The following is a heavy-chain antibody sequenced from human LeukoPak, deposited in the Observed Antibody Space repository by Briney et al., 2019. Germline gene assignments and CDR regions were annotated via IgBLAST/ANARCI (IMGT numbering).Heavy chain of an antibody. D-gene: IGHD7-27*01. CDR2: INSDGSST. CDR3: ARDWDGDTPGGFDY. J-gene: IGHJ4*02. Sequence: GGSLRLSCAASGFTFSSYGMHWVRQAAGKGLVWVSRINSDGSSTRYADSVKGRFTISRDNAKNSLYLQMNSLRAEDTAVYYCARDWDGDTPGGFDYWGQGTLVTVSS. CDR1: GFTFSSYG. V-gene: IGHV3-74*01.